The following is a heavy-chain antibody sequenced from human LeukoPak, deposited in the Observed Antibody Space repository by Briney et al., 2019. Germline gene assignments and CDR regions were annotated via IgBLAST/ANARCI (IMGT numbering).Heavy chain of an antibody. J-gene: IGHJ4*02. D-gene: IGHD6-13*01. CDR2: ISYDGSNK. CDR3: ARDEDFSGYSSSWLDY. CDR1: GFTFSSYA. Sequence: GGSLRLSCAASGFTFSSYAMHWVRQAPGKGLEWVAVISYDGSNKYYADSVKGRFTTSRDNSKNTLYLQMNSLRAEDTAVYYCARDEDFSGYSSSWLDYWGQGTLVTVSS. V-gene: IGHV3-30*01.